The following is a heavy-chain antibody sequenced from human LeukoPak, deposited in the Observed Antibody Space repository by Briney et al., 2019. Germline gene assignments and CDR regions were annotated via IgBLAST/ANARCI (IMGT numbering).Heavy chain of an antibody. CDR1: GFTFSSYG. V-gene: IGHV3-30*18. CDR3: AKDQEGAVPAAIWEAYGYYGMDV. CDR2: ISYDGSNK. Sequence: GRSLRLSCAASGFTFSSYGMHWVRQAPGKGLEWVAVISYDGSNKYYADSVKGRFTISRDNSKNTLYLQMNSLRAEDTAVYYCAKDQEGAVPAAIWEAYGYYGMDVWGQGTTVTVSS. D-gene: IGHD2-2*01. J-gene: IGHJ6*02.